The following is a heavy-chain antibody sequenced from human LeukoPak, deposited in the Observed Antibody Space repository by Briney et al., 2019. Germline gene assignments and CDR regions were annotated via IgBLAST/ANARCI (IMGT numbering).Heavy chain of an antibody. Sequence: GASVKVSCKVSGYTLTELSMHWGRQAPGKGLEWMGGFDPEDGETIYAQRFQGRVTMTEDTSTDTAYMELSSLRSEDTAVYYCATDMVPAARNSYAFDIWGQGTMVTVSS. V-gene: IGHV1-24*01. D-gene: IGHD2-2*01. CDR1: GYTLTELS. CDR3: ATDMVPAARNSYAFDI. CDR2: FDPEDGET. J-gene: IGHJ3*02.